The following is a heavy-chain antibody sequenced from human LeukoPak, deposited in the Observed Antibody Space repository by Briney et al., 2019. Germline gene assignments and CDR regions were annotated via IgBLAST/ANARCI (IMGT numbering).Heavy chain of an antibody. V-gene: IGHV3-23*01. CDR3: ATNRTTGGHRFDY. J-gene: IGHJ4*02. D-gene: IGHD1-1*01. CDR2: ISGSGDST. CDR1: GFTFSSFA. Sequence: PGGSLRLSCTASGFTFSSFARSWVRHAPGKGRDWVSAISGSGDSTSYADSVRGRFIISRDNSKNTLYLQMDSLRAADTAVYYCATNRTTGGHRFDYWGQGTLVTVSS.